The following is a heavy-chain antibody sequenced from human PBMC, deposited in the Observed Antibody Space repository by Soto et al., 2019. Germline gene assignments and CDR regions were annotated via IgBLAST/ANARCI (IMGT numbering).Heavy chain of an antibody. Sequence: QITLKESGHTLVKPTQTLTLTCTFSGFSLTTSGVGVGWIRQPPGKAPVCLALIYGDDDQRYSTSLRSRLTITKDTSKNQVVLTLRHVDPVDTATYYCAHTVTLLRRFDPWGQGTLVTVSS. V-gene: IGHV2-5*02. J-gene: IGHJ5*02. CDR3: AHTVTLLRRFDP. D-gene: IGHD4-17*01. CDR2: IYGDDDQ. CDR1: GFSLTTSGVG.